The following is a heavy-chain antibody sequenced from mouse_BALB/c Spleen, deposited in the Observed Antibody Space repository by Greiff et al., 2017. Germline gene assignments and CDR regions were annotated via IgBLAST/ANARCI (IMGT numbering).Heavy chain of an antibody. V-gene: IGHV14-3*02. CDR3: ARDYRYDFDY. J-gene: IGHJ2*01. Sequence: EVKLQESGAELVKPGASVKLSCTASGFNIKDTYMHWVKQRPEQGLEWIGRIDPANGNTKYDPKFQGKATITADTSSNTAYLQLSSLTSEDTAVYYCARDYRYDFDYWGQGTTLTVSS. D-gene: IGHD2-14*01. CDR2: IDPANGNT. CDR1: GFNIKDTY.